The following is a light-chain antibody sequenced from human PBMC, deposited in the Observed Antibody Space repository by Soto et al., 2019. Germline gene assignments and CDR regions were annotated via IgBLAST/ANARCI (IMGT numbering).Light chain of an antibody. V-gene: IGKV3-20*01. CDR3: QQYGSSPLFT. CDR2: GAS. Sequence: IVLTQSPGTLSLSPGDRATLYCRASQNVGSNYFAWYQQKPGLAPRLLIYGASSRATGIPDRFSGSGSGTDFTLTISRLEPEDFAVYYCQQYGSSPLFTFGGGTKVDIK. CDR1: QNVGSNY. J-gene: IGKJ4*01.